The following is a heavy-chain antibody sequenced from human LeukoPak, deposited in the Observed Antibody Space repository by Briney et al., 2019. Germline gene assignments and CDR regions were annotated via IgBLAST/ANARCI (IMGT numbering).Heavy chain of an antibody. CDR1: GFTVSSNY. Sequence: PGGSLRLSCAASGFTVSSNYMSWIRQPPGKGLEWIGEINHSGSTNYNPSLKSRVTISVDTSKNQFSLKLSSVTAADTAVYYCARWTTPRKRYFDLWGRGTLVTVSS. CDR2: INHSGST. CDR3: ARWTTPRKRYFDL. V-gene: IGHV4-34*01. J-gene: IGHJ2*01. D-gene: IGHD4-11*01.